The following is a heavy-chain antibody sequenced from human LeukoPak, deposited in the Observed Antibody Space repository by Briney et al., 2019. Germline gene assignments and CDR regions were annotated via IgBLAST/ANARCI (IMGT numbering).Heavy chain of an antibody. CDR3: ARVNRGATDY. Sequence: SQTLSLTCAVTGDSISSGAYSWSWIRQPPGEGLQWIGYIYHIGSTYYNPSLSSRVTISVDRSKNQFSLKMTSVTVADTAVYFCARVNRGATDYWGQGTLVTVSA. CDR1: GDSISSGAYS. D-gene: IGHD5-12*01. V-gene: IGHV4-30-2*01. J-gene: IGHJ4*02. CDR2: IYHIGST.